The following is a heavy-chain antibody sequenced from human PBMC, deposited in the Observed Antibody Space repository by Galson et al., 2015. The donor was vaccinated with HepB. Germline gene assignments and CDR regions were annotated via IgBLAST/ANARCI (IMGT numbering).Heavy chain of an antibody. J-gene: IGHJ6*02. D-gene: IGHD2-15*01. V-gene: IGHV3-33*01. CDR1: GFTFSSYG. Sequence: SLRLSCAASGFTFSSYGMHWVRQAPGKGLEWVAVIWYDGSNKYYADSVKGRFTISRDNSKNTLYLQMNSLRAEDTAVYYCARDLSGDIGRCMDVWGQGTTVTVSS. CDR3: ARDLSGDIGRCMDV. CDR2: IWYDGSNK.